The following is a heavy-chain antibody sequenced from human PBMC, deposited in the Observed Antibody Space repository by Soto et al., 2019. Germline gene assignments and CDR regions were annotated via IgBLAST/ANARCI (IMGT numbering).Heavy chain of an antibody. V-gene: IGHV1-8*01. CDR1: GYTFTSYD. CDR3: ARGSDGSGSYSQFYYYYYMDV. Sequence: ASVKVSCKASGYTFTSYDINWVRQATGQGLEWMGWMNPNSGNTGYAQKFQGRVTMTRNTSISTAYMELSSLRSEDTAVYYCARGSDGSGSYSQFYYYYYMDVWGKGTTVTV. J-gene: IGHJ6*03. D-gene: IGHD3-10*01. CDR2: MNPNSGNT.